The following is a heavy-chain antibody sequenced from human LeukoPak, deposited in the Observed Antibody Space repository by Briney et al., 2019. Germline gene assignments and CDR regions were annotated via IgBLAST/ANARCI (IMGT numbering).Heavy chain of an antibody. CDR2: IKQDGSEK. V-gene: IGHV3-7*02. CDR3: IVSMRGSPFDY. CDR1: GFTFSNYW. Sequence: GGSLRLSCTASGFTFSNYWMSWVRQAPGKGLARVADIKQDGSEKSYVDSVKGRFTISRDNAKNSLYLQMNSLRDEDTAVYYCIVSMRGSPFDYWGQGTLVTVSS. D-gene: IGHD1-26*01. J-gene: IGHJ4*02.